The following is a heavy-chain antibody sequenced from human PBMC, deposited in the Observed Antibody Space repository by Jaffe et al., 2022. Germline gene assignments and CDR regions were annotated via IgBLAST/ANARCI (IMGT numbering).Heavy chain of an antibody. CDR3: AKDQITMVRGWSHFDY. Sequence: QVQLVESGGGVVQPGGSLRLSCAASGFTFSSYGMHWVRQAPGKGLEWVAFIRYDGSNKYYADSVKGRFTISRDNSKNTLYLQMNSLRAEDTAVYYCAKDQITMVRGWSHFDYWGQGTLVTVSS. CDR1: GFTFSSYG. V-gene: IGHV3-30*02. CDR2: IRYDGSNK. D-gene: IGHD3-10*01. J-gene: IGHJ4*02.